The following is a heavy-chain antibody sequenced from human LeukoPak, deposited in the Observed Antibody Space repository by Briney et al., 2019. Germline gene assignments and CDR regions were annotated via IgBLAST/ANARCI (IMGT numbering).Heavy chain of an antibody. CDR2: ISYDGSNK. Sequence: GGSLRLSCAASGFTSSSYAMHWVRQAPGKGLEWVAVISYDGSNKYYADSVKGRFTISRDNSKNTLYLQMNSLRAEDTAVYYCARDFGCSGGSCYSFYWGQGTLVTVSS. CDR3: ARDFGCSGGSCYSFY. CDR1: GFTSSSYA. D-gene: IGHD2-15*01. V-gene: IGHV3-30*14. J-gene: IGHJ4*02.